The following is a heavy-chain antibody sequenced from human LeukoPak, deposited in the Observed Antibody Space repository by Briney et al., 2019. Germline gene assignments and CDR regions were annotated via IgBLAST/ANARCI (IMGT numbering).Heavy chain of an antibody. CDR2: IYSGGST. J-gene: IGHJ4*02. D-gene: IGHD1-26*01. CDR1: GFTYSSYW. V-gene: IGHV3-53*01. CDR3: ARGPDSGSYWGPFDY. Sequence: PGGSLRLSCAASGFTYSSYWMSWVRQAPGKGLEWVSVIYSGGSTYYADSVKGRFTISRDNSKNTLYLQMNSLRAEDTAVYFCARGPDSGSYWGPFDYWGQGTLVTVSS.